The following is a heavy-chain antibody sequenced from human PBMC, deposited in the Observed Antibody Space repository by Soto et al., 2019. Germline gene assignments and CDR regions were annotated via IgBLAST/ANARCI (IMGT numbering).Heavy chain of an antibody. CDR3: ARTPVAARAFDI. V-gene: IGHV3-21*01. D-gene: IGHD2-15*01. CDR2: ISSSSSYI. CDR1: GFTFSSYS. Sequence: GGSLRLSCAASGFTFSSYSMNWVRQAPGKGLEWVSSISSSSSYIYYADSVKGRFTISRDNAKNSLYLQMNSLRAEGTAVYYCARTPVAARAFDIWGQGTMVTVSS. J-gene: IGHJ3*02.